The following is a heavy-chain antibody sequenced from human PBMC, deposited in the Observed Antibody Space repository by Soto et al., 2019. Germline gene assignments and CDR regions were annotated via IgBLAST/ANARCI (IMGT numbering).Heavy chain of an antibody. CDR1: VDSITTYY. J-gene: IGHJ6*02. CDR2: IVTSGNT. D-gene: IGHD6-13*01. CDR3: ARYSNNWFQTEGMDV. Sequence: SETLSLTCTVSVDSITTYYWSWIRQPAGKGLDWIGRIVTSGNTNYNPSLKSRVTMSVDTSKKQFSLKLTSVTAADTALYYCARYSNNWFQTEGMDVWGQGTTVTVSS. V-gene: IGHV4-4*07.